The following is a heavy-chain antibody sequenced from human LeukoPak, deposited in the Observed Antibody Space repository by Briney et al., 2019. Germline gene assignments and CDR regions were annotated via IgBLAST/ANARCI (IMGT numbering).Heavy chain of an antibody. Sequence: ASVKVSCKASGYTFTGYYMHWVRQAPGQGLGWMGWINPNSGGTNYARKFQGRVTMTRDTSISTAYMELSRLRSDDTAVYYCARAMTTVVTTDWYFDLWGRGTLVTVSS. V-gene: IGHV1-2*02. D-gene: IGHD4-23*01. J-gene: IGHJ2*01. CDR3: ARAMTTVVTTDWYFDL. CDR1: GYTFTGYY. CDR2: INPNSGGT.